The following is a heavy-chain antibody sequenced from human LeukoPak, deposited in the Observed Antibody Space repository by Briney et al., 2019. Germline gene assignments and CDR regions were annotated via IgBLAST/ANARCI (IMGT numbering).Heavy chain of an antibody. CDR3: ARLTYSFTGSGYNYFDH. V-gene: IGHV4-38-2*01. CDR2: VFRDGSA. D-gene: IGHD3-22*01. CDR1: GFSISSGYY. Sequence: SETLSLTCAVSGFSISSGYYWDWIRQPPGKGLVWIGSVFRDGSAFYNPSLKSRVSLSVDTSTMKFSLRLTSVTAADTAVYYCARLTYSFTGSGYNYFDHWGQGALVSVSS. J-gene: IGHJ4*02.